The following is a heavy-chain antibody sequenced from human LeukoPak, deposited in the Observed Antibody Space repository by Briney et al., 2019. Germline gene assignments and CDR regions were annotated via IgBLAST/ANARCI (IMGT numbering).Heavy chain of an antibody. V-gene: IGHV4-34*01. CDR3: ARGLARSSLPPHRKDLSYFDH. J-gene: IGHJ4*02. CDR2: VNSNKNT. Sequence: SSETLSLTCAVYDGSFSGYYWTWIRQPPGKGLEWIGEVNSNKNTKYNSSLKSRVTISVDTSKNQFSLRLTSVTAADTAVYYCARGLARSSLPPHRKDLSYFDHWGQGTLVTVSS. CDR1: DGSFSGYY. D-gene: IGHD6-6*01.